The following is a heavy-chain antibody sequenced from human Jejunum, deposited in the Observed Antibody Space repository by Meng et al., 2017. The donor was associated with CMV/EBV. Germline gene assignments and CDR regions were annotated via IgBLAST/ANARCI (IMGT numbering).Heavy chain of an antibody. CDR1: SFS. J-gene: IGHJ6*02. D-gene: IGHD3-10*01. V-gene: IGHV3-21*01. CDR3: ATLISSPDYDYYYGMDV. Sequence: SFSMNWVRQAPGKGLEWVSSISSYGSRIYYADSVKGRFTISRDNAKNSVFLQMNSLRAEDAAVYYCATLISSPDYDYYYGMDVWGQGTTVTVSS. CDR2: ISSYGSRI.